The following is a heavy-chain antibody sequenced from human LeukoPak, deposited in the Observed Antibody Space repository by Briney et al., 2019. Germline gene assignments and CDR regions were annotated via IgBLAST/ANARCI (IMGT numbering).Heavy chain of an antibody. Sequence: GASVKVSCKASGYTFTSYGISWVRQAPGQGLEWMGWISAYNGNTNYAQKLQGRVTMTTDTSTSTAYMELRSLRSDDTAVYYCARIYHSNDILTGSYYYYYMDVWGKGTTVTVSS. CDR2: ISAYNGNT. CDR1: GYTFTSYG. J-gene: IGHJ6*03. V-gene: IGHV1-18*01. D-gene: IGHD3-9*01. CDR3: ARIYHSNDILTGSYYYYYMDV.